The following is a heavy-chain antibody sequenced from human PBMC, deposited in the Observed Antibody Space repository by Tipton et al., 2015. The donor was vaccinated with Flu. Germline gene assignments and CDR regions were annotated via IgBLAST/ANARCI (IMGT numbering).Heavy chain of an antibody. J-gene: IGHJ5*02. CDR1: SGSIRSTNYF. D-gene: IGHD3-9*01. CDR2: IYPSGTT. Sequence: TLSLTCTVSSGSIRSTNYFCAWIRRPPGKRLELIGSIYPSGTTYYNPSLKSRVTISVDTSKSQFSLEVTSVTAADTAVYYCARDNYDFLTGSNNWFDPWGQGALVTVSS. V-gene: IGHV4-39*07. CDR3: ARDNYDFLTGSNNWFDP.